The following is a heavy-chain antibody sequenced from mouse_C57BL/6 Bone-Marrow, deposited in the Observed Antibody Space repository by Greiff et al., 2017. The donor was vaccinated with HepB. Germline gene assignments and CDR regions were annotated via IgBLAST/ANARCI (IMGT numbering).Heavy chain of an antibody. V-gene: IGHV5-15*04. D-gene: IGHD2-5*01. Sequence: EVHLVESGGGLVQPGGSLKLSCAASGFTFSDYGMAWVRQAPRKGPEWVAFISNLAYSIYYADTVTGRFTISRENAKNTLYLEMSSLRSEDTAMYYCARRGLYSNYFDYWGQGTTLTVSS. CDR2: ISNLAYSI. CDR3: ARRGLYSNYFDY. CDR1: GFTFSDYG. J-gene: IGHJ2*01.